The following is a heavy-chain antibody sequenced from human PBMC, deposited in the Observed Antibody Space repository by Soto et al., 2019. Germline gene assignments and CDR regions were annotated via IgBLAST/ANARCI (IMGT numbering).Heavy chain of an antibody. D-gene: IGHD3-22*01. CDR1: GGTFSSYA. V-gene: IGHV1-69*13. Sequence: ASVKVSCKASGGTFSSYAISWVRQAPGQGLEWMGGIIPIFGTANYAQKFQGRVTITADESTSTAYMELSSLRSEDTAVYYCASGDTYYYDSSGYYYDYWGQGTLVTVSS. CDR3: ASGDTYYYDSSGYYYDY. J-gene: IGHJ4*02. CDR2: IIPIFGTA.